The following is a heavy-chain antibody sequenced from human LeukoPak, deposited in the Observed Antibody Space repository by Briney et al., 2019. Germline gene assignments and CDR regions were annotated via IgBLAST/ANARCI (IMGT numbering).Heavy chain of an antibody. D-gene: IGHD2-2*01. J-gene: IGHJ4*02. V-gene: IGHV3-21*01. CDR1: GFTFSSYS. Sequence: GGSLRLSCAASGFTFSSYSMNWVRQAPGKGLEWVSSISSSSSYIYYADSVKGRFTIPRDNAKNSLYLQMNSLRADDTAVYYCARYGVSSSRSYIDYWGQGTLVTVSS. CDR3: ARYGVSSSRSYIDY. CDR2: ISSSSSYI.